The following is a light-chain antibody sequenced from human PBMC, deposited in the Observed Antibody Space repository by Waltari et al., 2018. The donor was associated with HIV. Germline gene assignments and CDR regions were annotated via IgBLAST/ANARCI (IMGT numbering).Light chain of an antibody. J-gene: IGKJ4*01. CDR2: WAS. Sequence: DFVLTQSPVSLAVSPVARATINSKSSQSVSFSSNNKNYLSWYQQKPGQPPKLLLYWASTRESAVPDRFSGSGSGADFTLTISSLQAEDVAIYFCQQYYSNPLTFGGGTKVEIK. CDR1: QSVSFSSNNKNY. CDR3: QQYYSNPLT. V-gene: IGKV4-1*01.